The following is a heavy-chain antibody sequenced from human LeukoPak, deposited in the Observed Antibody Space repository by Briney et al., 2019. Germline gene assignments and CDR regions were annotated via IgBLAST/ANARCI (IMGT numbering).Heavy chain of an antibody. CDR3: ARDRRVVPAAFDY. Sequence: GGSLRLSCAASGFTFSNFWMTWVRQAPGKGPEWLATIRQDGGDKWYLDSVKGRFTISRDNAKNSLYLQMNSLRAEDTAVYYCARDRRVVPAAFDYWGQGTLVTVSS. CDR2: IRQDGGDK. V-gene: IGHV3-7*01. J-gene: IGHJ4*02. CDR1: GFTFSNFW. D-gene: IGHD2-2*01.